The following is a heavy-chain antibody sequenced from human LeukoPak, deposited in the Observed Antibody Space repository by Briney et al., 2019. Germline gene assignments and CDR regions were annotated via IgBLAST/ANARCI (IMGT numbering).Heavy chain of an antibody. CDR1: GFTFSSYS. D-gene: IGHD3-10*01. CDR3: AKDYYGSGSYYPKYYYYYYMDV. J-gene: IGHJ6*03. CDR2: IRYDGSNK. Sequence: GGSLRLSCAASGFTFSSYSMHWVRQAPGKGLEWVAFIRYDGSNKYYADSVKGRFTISRDNSKNTLYLQMNSLRAEDTAVYYCAKDYYGSGSYYPKYYYYYYMDVWGKGTTVTIPS. V-gene: IGHV3-30*02.